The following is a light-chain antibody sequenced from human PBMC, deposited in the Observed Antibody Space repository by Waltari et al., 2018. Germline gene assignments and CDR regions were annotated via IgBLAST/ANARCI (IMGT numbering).Light chain of an antibody. CDR3: SSYTTSSTLL. CDR2: EVS. CDR1: SSDVGAYNY. Sequence: QSALTQPASVSGSPGQSITISCPGTSSDVGAYNYASWYQQHPGKAPKLIIYEVSNRPSGVSNRFSGSKSGNTASLSISGLQAEDEADYYCSSYTTSSTLLFGGGTKLTVL. J-gene: IGLJ2*01. V-gene: IGLV2-14*01.